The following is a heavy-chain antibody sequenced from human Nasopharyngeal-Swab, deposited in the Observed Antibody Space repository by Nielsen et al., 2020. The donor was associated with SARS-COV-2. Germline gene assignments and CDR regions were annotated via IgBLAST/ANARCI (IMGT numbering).Heavy chain of an antibody. D-gene: IGHD3-10*01. CDR3: ARVAEFYYGSGSHYWYFDL. CDR1: GGSFSGYY. CDR2: INHSGST. V-gene: IGHV4-34*01. J-gene: IGHJ2*01. Sequence: SETLSLTCAVYGGSFSGYYWSWIRQPPGKGLEWIGEINHSGSTNYNPSLKSRVTISVGTSKNQFSLKLSSVTAADTAVYYCARVAEFYYGSGSHYWYFDLWGRGTLVTVSS.